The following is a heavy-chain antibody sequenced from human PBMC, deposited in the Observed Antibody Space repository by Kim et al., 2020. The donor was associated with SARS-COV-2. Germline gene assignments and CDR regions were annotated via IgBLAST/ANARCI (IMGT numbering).Heavy chain of an antibody. CDR3: ARDKDQGLVRICLDL. V-gene: IGHV3-30*04. CDR1: GFSFSSYA. J-gene: IGHJ5*02. CDR2: TSYDGTKI. Sequence: GGSLRLSCAASGFSFSSYAIHWVRQAPGKGLEWVAVTSYDGTKIKYADSVKGRFTISRDDSKDTVDLHMSSLRTEDTATYYCARDKDQGLVRICLDLWGQGTLVTVSS. D-gene: IGHD2-15*01.